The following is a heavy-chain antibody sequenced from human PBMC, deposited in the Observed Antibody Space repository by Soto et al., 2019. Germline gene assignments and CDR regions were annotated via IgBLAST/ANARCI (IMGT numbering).Heavy chain of an antibody. Sequence: QVQLVQSGAEVKKPGASVKVSCRASGYTFTSYVISWVRQAPAQGLEWMGWISAYNGNTNFAQKPQGRVTMTTDTSTSTAYMELTSLRSDDTTVYYGARVVATVAGPYGMDVWCQGTTVTVSS. V-gene: IGHV1-18*01. CDR3: ARVVATVAGPYGMDV. J-gene: IGHJ6*02. CDR2: ISAYNGNT. D-gene: IGHD6-19*01. CDR1: GYTFTSYV.